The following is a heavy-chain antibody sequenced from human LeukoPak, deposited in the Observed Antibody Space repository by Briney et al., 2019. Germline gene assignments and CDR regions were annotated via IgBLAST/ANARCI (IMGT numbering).Heavy chain of an antibody. V-gene: IGHV3-21*01. CDR3: ARDPVIEYSSSFFYYYYMDV. Sequence: GGSLRLSCAASGFTFSTFAMIWVRQAPGKGLEWVSSISSSSSYIYYADSVKGRFTISRDNAKNSLYLQMNSLRAEDTAVYYCARDPVIEYSSSFFYYYYMDVWGKGTTVTVSS. CDR1: GFTFSTFA. D-gene: IGHD6-6*01. J-gene: IGHJ6*03. CDR2: ISSSSSYI.